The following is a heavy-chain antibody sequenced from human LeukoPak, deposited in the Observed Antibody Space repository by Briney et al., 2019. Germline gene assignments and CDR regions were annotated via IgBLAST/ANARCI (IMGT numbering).Heavy chain of an antibody. Sequence: PSETLSLTCTVSGGSISSYYWSWIRQPAGKGLEWIGRMYTSGSTNYNPSLKSRVTMSVDTSKNQFSLKLSSVTAADTAVYYCARANTYYYGSGSYSYQYYYMDVWGKGTTVTISS. D-gene: IGHD3-10*01. CDR3: ARANTYYYGSGSYSYQYYYMDV. CDR1: GGSISSYY. CDR2: MYTSGST. V-gene: IGHV4-4*07. J-gene: IGHJ6*03.